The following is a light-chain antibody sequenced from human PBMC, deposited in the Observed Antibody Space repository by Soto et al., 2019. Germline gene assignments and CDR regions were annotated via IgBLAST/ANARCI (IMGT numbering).Light chain of an antibody. J-gene: IGKJ3*01. CDR3: QRYDKLPSFT. CDR2: GAS. V-gene: IGKV1-33*01. CDR1: QDIGKY. Sequence: DIQMTQSPSSLSASVGDRVTITCQASQDIGKYLNWYQQKPGRAPKLLIYGASNVETGVPSRFRGSRYRTHFISTISRLLTEDVGTYYSQRYDKLPSFTSGPGTNV.